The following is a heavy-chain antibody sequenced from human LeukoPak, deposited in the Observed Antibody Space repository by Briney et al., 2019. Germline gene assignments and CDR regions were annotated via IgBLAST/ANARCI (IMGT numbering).Heavy chain of an antibody. CDR1: GGSISSYY. J-gene: IGHJ6*02. D-gene: IGHD3-22*01. CDR3: AREASSGSDGMDV. Sequence: KPSETLSLTCTVSGGSISSYYWSWIRQPPGKGLEWIGEINHSGSTNYNPSLKSRVTISVDTSKNQFSLKLSSVTAADTAVYYCAREASSGSDGMDVWGQGTTVTVSS. CDR2: INHSGST. V-gene: IGHV4-34*01.